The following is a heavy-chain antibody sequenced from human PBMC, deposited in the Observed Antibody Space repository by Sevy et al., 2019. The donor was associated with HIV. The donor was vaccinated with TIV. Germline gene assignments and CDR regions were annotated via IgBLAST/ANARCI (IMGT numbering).Heavy chain of an antibody. D-gene: IGHD2-15*01. CDR2: IKSKTDGGTT. CDR1: GFTFSNAW. Sequence: GGSLRLSCEASGFTFSNAWMSWDRQAPGKGLEWVGRIKSKTDGGTTDYAAPVKGRFTILRDDSKNTLYLQMNSLKTEDTAVYYCTRGYCSGGSCYVLGYWGQGTLVTVSS. V-gene: IGHV3-15*01. CDR3: TRGYCSGGSCYVLGY. J-gene: IGHJ4*02.